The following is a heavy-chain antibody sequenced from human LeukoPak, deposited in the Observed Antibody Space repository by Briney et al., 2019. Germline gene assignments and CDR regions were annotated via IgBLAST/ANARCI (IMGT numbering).Heavy chain of an antibody. CDR2: ISSDGTYT. CDR3: AKDLTRVDYYDSSGSPNDY. J-gene: IGHJ4*02. Sequence: GGSLRLSCAASGFTFSSHLMHWVRQAPGKGLVWVSRISSDGTYTNYADSVRGRFTISRDNAKNTLYLQMNSLRAEDTAVYYCAKDLTRVDYYDSSGSPNDYWGQGTLVTVSS. D-gene: IGHD3-22*01. V-gene: IGHV3-74*01. CDR1: GFTFSSHL.